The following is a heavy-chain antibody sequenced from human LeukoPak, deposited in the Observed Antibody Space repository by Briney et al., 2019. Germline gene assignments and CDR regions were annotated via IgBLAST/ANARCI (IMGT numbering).Heavy chain of an antibody. Sequence: ASVKVSCKVSGYTLTELSMHWVRQAPGKGLEWMGGFDPEDGETIYAQKFQGRVTMTEGTSTDTAYMELSSLRSEDTAVYYCATDFHQGPFDYWGQGTLVTVSS. CDR1: GYTLTELS. CDR3: ATDFHQGPFDY. J-gene: IGHJ4*02. CDR2: FDPEDGET. V-gene: IGHV1-24*01.